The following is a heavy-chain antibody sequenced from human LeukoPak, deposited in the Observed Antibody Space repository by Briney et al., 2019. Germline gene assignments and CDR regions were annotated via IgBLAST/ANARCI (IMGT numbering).Heavy chain of an antibody. V-gene: IGHV1-2*02. CDR3: ASTRLDSRGDY. D-gene: IGHD6-13*01. CDR2: INPNSGGT. J-gene: IGHJ4*02. Sequence: EASVTVSFMASGYTFTGYYMHWVRQAPGQGLEWMGWINPNSGGTNYAQKFQGRVTMTRDTSISTAYMELSRLRSDDTAVYYCASTRLDSRGDYWGQGTLVTVSS. CDR1: GYTFTGYY.